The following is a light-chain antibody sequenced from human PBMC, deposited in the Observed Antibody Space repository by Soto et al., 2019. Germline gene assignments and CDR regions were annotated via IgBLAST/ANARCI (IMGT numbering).Light chain of an antibody. Sequence: PGERATLSCRTSQSVSSYFAWYQQKPGRAPRLLIYDASSRATGIPARFIGSGSGTDFTLIISSLEPEDFAVYDCQQRSNWPITFGQGTRLEIK. CDR2: DAS. J-gene: IGKJ5*01. CDR3: QQRSNWPIT. CDR1: QSVSSY. V-gene: IGKV3-11*01.